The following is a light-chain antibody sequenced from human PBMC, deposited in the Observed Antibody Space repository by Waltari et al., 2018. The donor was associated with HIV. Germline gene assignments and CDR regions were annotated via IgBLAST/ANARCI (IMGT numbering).Light chain of an antibody. CDR1: QSIRGIF. CDR2: GAS. V-gene: IGKV3-20*01. J-gene: IGKJ1*01. Sequence: ETVLTQSPGTLSLSPGEGATLSCRASQSIRGIFLAWYQQKPGQAPRLLIYGASNRATGISDRFTGSGSGTDFTLTITRLEPEDSAVYYCQQYGSSPQTFGQGTKVEI. CDR3: QQYGSSPQT.